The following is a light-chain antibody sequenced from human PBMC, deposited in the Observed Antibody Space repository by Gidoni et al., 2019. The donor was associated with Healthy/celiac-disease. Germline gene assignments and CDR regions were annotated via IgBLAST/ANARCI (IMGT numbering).Light chain of an antibody. CDR1: SLRSYY. CDR2: GKN. J-gene: IGLJ2*01. V-gene: IGLV3-19*01. Sequence: SSELTQDPAVSVALGQTVRITCQGDSLRSYYASWYQQKPGQAPVLVIYGKNNRPSGIPDRFSGSSSGNTASLTITGAQAEDEADYYCNSRKVFGGGTKLTVL. CDR3: NSRKV.